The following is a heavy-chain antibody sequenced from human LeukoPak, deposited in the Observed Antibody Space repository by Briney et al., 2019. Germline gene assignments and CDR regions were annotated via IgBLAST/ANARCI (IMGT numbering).Heavy chain of an antibody. J-gene: IGHJ4*02. V-gene: IGHV3-7*01. Sequence: GGSLRLSCAASGFPFSSHWLSWFRQPPGKGLEWVAHINQDGSEKYYVDSVKGRFTISRDNARNSQYLQMNSLRAEDTAVYYCASGGGWVFNNWGQGTLVTVSS. CDR1: GFPFSSHW. CDR3: ASGGGWVFNN. D-gene: IGHD6-19*01. CDR2: INQDGSEK.